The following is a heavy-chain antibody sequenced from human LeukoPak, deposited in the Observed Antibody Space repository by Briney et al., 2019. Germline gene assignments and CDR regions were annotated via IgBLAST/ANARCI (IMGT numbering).Heavy chain of an antibody. D-gene: IGHD5-24*01. V-gene: IGHV4-59*01. Sequence: NSSETLSLTCTVSGGSISSYYWNWIRQPPGKGLEWIGYIYYSGSTNYNPSLKSRVTISVDTSKNQFSLKLSSVAAADTAVYYWSARLWRRDGYNLSAFDIWGQGTMVTVSS. CDR3: SARLWRRDGYNLSAFDI. CDR2: IYYSGST. J-gene: IGHJ3*02. CDR1: GGSISSYY.